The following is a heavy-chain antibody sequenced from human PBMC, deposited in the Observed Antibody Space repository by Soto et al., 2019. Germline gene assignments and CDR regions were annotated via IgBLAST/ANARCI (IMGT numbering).Heavy chain of an antibody. CDR3: AREIIPLTTDWYFDL. V-gene: IGHV4-30-4*01. D-gene: IGHD4-17*01. CDR2: TYDSGST. J-gene: IGHJ2*01. Sequence: QVQLQESGPGLVKPSETLSLTCTVSGGSISGGGYYWSWIRQPPGKGLEWIGYTYDSGSTYYNPSLKSRISKSVDTSKNQSTLRLTSVTAADAAVYDCAREIIPLTTDWYFDLWGRGTLVTVSS. CDR1: GGSISGGGYY.